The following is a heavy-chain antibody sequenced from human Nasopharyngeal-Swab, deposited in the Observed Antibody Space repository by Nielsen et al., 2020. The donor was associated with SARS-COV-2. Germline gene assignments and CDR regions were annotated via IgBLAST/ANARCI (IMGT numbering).Heavy chain of an antibody. CDR3: ARRSGGSSWPTGVSWYFDL. J-gene: IGHJ2*01. Sequence: SETLSLTCTVSGGSISSPIYYWGWIRQPPGKGLEWIGSGYYSGSTYYNPSLKSRATISVDTSNNQVSLKLNSVTAADTAVYYCARRSGGSSWPTGVSWYFDLWGRGTLVTVSS. D-gene: IGHD6-13*01. CDR1: GGSISSPIYY. V-gene: IGHV4-39*01. CDR2: GYYSGST.